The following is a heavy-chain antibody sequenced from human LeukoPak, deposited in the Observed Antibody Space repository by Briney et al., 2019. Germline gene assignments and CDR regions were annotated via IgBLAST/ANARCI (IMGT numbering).Heavy chain of an antibody. CDR3: ARDQGVSHPPYYYYYYYMDV. Sequence: PGGSLGLSCAASGFTFSSYWMSWVRQAPGKGLEWVANIKQDGSEKYYVDSVKGRFTISRDYAKNSLYLQVNSLRAEDTAVYYCARDQGVSHPPYYYYYYYMDVWGKGTTVTVSS. J-gene: IGHJ6*03. CDR1: GFTFSSYW. CDR2: IKQDGSEK. D-gene: IGHD2-8*01. V-gene: IGHV3-7*01.